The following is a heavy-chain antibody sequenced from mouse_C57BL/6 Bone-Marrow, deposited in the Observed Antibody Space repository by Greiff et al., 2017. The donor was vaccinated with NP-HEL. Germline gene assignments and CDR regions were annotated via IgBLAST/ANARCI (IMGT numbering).Heavy chain of an antibody. V-gene: IGHV5-16*01. CDR3: ARVYDGYYYFDY. J-gene: IGHJ2*01. CDR1: GFTFSDYY. D-gene: IGHD2-3*01. Sequence: EVQLVESEGGLVQPGSSMKLSCTASGFTFSDYYMAWVCQVPEKGLEWVANINYDGSSTYYLDSLKSRFIISRDNAKNILYLQMSSLKSEDTATYYCARVYDGYYYFDYWGQGTTLTVSS. CDR2: INYDGSST.